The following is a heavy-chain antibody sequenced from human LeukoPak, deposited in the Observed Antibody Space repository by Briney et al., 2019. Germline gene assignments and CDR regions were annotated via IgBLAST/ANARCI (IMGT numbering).Heavy chain of an antibody. Sequence: GESLNISCQGSGYSFANYWIGWVRQMPGKGLEWMGFIYPGDSDTRYSPSFQGQITISADKSISTAYLQWSSLKASDTAIYYYARRRTIAARPKYYFDSWGQGTLVTVSS. CDR2: IYPGDSDT. V-gene: IGHV5-51*01. D-gene: IGHD6-6*01. CDR1: GYSFANYW. CDR3: ARRRTIAARPKYYFDS. J-gene: IGHJ4*02.